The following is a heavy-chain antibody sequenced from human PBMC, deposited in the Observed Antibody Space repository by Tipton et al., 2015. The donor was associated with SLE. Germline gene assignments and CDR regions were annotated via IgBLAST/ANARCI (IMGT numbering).Heavy chain of an antibody. CDR3: AKRTGTTSGYFDY. Sequence: LRLSCAASGFSFSNYAMSWVRQAPGKGLAWVSVISGSGGSTYYADSVKGRFTISRDNSKDTLYLQMNSLRAEDTAVYYCAKRTGTTSGYFDYWGQGTLVTVSS. CDR1: GFSFSNYA. D-gene: IGHD1-1*01. CDR2: ISGSGGST. J-gene: IGHJ4*02. V-gene: IGHV3-23*01.